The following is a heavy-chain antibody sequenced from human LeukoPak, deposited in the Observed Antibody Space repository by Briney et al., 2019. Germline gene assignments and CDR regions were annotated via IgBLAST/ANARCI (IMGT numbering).Heavy chain of an antibody. D-gene: IGHD3-16*01. J-gene: IGHJ6*03. CDR3: ARSPWVRHYYYYYYMDV. CDR1: GFTFSSYW. V-gene: IGHV4-34*01. Sequence: GSLRLSCAASGFTFSSYWMSWIRQPPGKGLEWIGEINHSGSTNYNPSLKSRVTISVDTSKNQFSLKLSSVTAADTAVYYCARSPWVRHYYYYYYMDVWGKGTTVTVSS. CDR2: INHSGST.